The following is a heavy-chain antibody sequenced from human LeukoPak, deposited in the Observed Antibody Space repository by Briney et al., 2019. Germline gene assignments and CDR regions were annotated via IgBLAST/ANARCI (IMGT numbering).Heavy chain of an antibody. CDR3: ATAVIVAVFGDAFDI. V-gene: IGHV1-46*01. CDR1: GYTFTSYY. J-gene: IGHJ3*02. D-gene: IGHD6-13*01. CDR2: ISLSGGTT. Sequence: ASVKVSCKASGYTFTSYYMHWVRQAPGQGLEWMGIISLSGGTTRYAQNFQGRVTLTRDTSTSTAYMDLSNLRSEDTAVYYCATAVIVAVFGDAFDIWGQGTLVTVSS.